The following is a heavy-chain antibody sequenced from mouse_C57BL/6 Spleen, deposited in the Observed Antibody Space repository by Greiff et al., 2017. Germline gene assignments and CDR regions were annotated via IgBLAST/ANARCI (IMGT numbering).Heavy chain of an antibody. CDR1: GYTFTSYW. CDR2: IYPGSGST. CDR3: ARRDFYCSRDY. J-gene: IGHJ2*01. D-gene: IGHD1-1*01. Sequence: QVQLQQPGAELVKPGASVTMSCKASGYTFTSYWITWVKQRPGQGLEWIGDIYPGSGSTNYNEKFKGKATLTVDKSSSTAYMQLSSLTSEDSAVYYCARRDFYCSRDYWGQGTTLTVSS. V-gene: IGHV1-55*01.